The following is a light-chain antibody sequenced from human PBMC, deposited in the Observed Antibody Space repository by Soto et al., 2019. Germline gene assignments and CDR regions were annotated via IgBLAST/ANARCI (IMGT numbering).Light chain of an antibody. Sequence: EIVMTQSPATLSVSPGGRATLSCRASQSISDTLAWYQQKPGQAPRLLIYGASKRATGIPDRFSGSGSGTDFSLTISRLEPEDFAIYHCQLYGSSLTFGGGTKVEIK. CDR1: QSISDT. J-gene: IGKJ4*01. V-gene: IGKV3-20*01. CDR2: GAS. CDR3: QLYGSSLT.